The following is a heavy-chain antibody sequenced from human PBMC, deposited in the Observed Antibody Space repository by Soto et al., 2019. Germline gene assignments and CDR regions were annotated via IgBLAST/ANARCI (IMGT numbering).Heavy chain of an antibody. CDR3: ARVPRLRSGYDSNWYFHL. J-gene: IGHJ2*01. V-gene: IGHV3-13*01. CDR1: GFTFSRYD. CDR2: IGTAGDT. Sequence: GGSLRLSCAASGFTFSRYDMHWVRQATGKGLEWVSAIGTAGDTYYPGSVKGRFTISRENAKNSLYLQMNSLRAGDTAVYYCARVPRLRSGYDSNWYFHLWGRGTLVTVS. D-gene: IGHD5-12*01.